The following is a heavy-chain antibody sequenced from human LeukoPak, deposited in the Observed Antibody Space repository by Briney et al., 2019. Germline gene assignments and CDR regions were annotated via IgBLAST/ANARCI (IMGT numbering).Heavy chain of an antibody. D-gene: IGHD3-9*01. CDR3: AGNNILTGYYLFDY. Sequence: PGGSLRLSCAAAGFTFDDYAMHRVRQAPGKGLGWVSGVSWNSGSIGYADSVKGRFTISRDNATNSLYLQMNSLRAEDTAVYYCAGNNILTGYYLFDYWGQGTLVTVSS. CDR2: VSWNSGSI. CDR1: GFTFDDYA. V-gene: IGHV3-9*01. J-gene: IGHJ4*02.